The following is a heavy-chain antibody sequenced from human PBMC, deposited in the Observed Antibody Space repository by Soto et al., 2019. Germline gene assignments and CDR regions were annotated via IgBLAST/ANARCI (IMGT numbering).Heavy chain of an antibody. CDR1: CGSLHRGGYY. D-gene: IGHD5-12*01. CDR2: IYYSGST. CDR3: ARGGDGYNHPFDY. V-gene: IGHV4-31*03. J-gene: IGHJ4*02. Sequence: LSPTCPLSCGSLHRGGYYLGWIPQHPGKGLEWIGYIYYSGSTYYNPSLKSRVTIPVDTSKNQFSLKLSSVTAADTAVYYCARGGDGYNHPFDYWGQGTLVTVSS.